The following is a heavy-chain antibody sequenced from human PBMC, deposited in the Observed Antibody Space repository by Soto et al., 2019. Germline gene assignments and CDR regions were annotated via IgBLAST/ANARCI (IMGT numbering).Heavy chain of an antibody. J-gene: IGHJ4*02. Sequence: GGSLRLSCAASGFTFDDYAMHWVRQAPGKGLEWVSGISWNSGSIGYADSVKGRFTISRDNAKNSLYLQMNSLRAEDTALYYCAKDKTTGSSWYRVYFDYWGQGTLVTVSS. D-gene: IGHD6-13*01. V-gene: IGHV3-9*01. CDR3: AKDKTTGSSWYRVYFDY. CDR2: ISWNSGSI. CDR1: GFTFDDYA.